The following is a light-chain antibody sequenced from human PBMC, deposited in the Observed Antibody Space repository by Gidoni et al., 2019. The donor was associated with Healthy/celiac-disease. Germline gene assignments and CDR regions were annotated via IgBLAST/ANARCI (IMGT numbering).Light chain of an antibody. J-gene: IGKJ4*01. CDR1: QSVSSY. V-gene: IGKV3-11*01. CDR3: QQRSNSPLT. Sequence: EIVLTQSPSTLSLSPGETATLSCRASQSVSSYLAWYQQKPGQAPRLLIYDASNRGTGIPARFSGSGSGTDFTLTISSLEPEDFAVYYCQQRSNSPLTFGGGTKVEIK. CDR2: DAS.